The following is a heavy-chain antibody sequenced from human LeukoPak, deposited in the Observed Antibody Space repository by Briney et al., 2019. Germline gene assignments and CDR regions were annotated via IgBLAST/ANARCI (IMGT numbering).Heavy chain of an antibody. CDR2: ISSTGTI. V-gene: IGHV3-69-1*02. CDR1: GFTFSSYS. CDR3: AREGGVVVVAATQFDF. J-gene: IGHJ4*02. Sequence: GGSLRLSCAASGFTFSSYSMNWVRQAPGKGLEWVSSISSTGTIYYEDSVKGRFTISRDNAKNSLYLQMNNLRDEDSAIYYCAREGGVVVVAATQFDFWGQGTPVTVSS. D-gene: IGHD2-15*01.